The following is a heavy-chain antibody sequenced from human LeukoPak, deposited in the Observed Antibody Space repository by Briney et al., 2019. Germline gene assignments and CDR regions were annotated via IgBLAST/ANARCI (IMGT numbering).Heavy chain of an antibody. CDR2: FDPEDGGT. CDR3: ATQEQWLVDRNFDY. J-gene: IGHJ4*02. D-gene: IGHD6-19*01. V-gene: IGHV1-24*01. CDR1: GYTLTELS. Sequence: ASVRVSCKVSGYTLTELSMHWVRQAPGQGLEWIGGFDPEDGGTIYAQKFQGRVTMTEDTSTDTAYMELSSLRSEDTAVYYCATQEQWLVDRNFDYGGQGTLVTVSS.